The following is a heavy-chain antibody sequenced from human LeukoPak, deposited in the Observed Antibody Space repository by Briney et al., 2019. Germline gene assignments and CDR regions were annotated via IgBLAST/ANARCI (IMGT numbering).Heavy chain of an antibody. CDR2: ISSSSSYI. CDR3: ASMIGQFGY. D-gene: IGHD3-10*02. J-gene: IGHJ4*02. Sequence: GGSLRLSCAASGFTVSSNYMSWVRQAPGKGLEWVSSISSSSSYIYYADSVKGRFTISRDNAKNSLYLQMNSLRAEDTAVYYCASMIGQFGYWGQGTLVTVSS. V-gene: IGHV3-21*01. CDR1: GFTVSSNY.